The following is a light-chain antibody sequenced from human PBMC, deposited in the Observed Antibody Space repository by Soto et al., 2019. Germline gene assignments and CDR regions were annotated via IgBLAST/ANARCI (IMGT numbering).Light chain of an antibody. V-gene: IGKV3-20*01. CDR3: QQYGSSPWT. J-gene: IGKJ1*01. CDR1: QSVSSTY. CDR2: GAS. Sequence: EIVLTQSPGTLSLSPWERATLSCRASQSVSSTYLAWYQQKPGQAPRLLIYGASSRATGIPDRFSGSGSGTDFTLTISRLEPEDFAVYYCQQYGSSPWTFGQGTKVEIE.